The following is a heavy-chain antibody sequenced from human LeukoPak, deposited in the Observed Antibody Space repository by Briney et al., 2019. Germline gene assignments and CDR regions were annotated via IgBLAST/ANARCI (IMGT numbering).Heavy chain of an antibody. CDR2: IYYSGST. Sequence: SETLSLTCTVSGGSLSGSSYYWGWIRQPPGKGLEWIGSIYYSGSTYYNPSLKSRVTISVDTSKNQFSLKLSSVTAADRAVYYCARDVTYGDYNYVLHWFDPWGQGTLVTVSS. J-gene: IGHJ5*02. D-gene: IGHD4-17*01. CDR3: ARDVTYGDYNYVLHWFDP. CDR1: GGSLSGSSYY. V-gene: IGHV4-39*07.